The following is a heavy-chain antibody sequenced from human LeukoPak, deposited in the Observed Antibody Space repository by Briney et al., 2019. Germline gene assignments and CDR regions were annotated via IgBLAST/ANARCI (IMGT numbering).Heavy chain of an antibody. CDR1: GYSFTSYW. CDR3: ARQSGSSGFDPGIDY. CDR2: IYPGDSDT. J-gene: IGHJ4*02. Sequence: GESLKISCQGPGYSFTSYWIGWVRQMPGKGLEWMGIIYPGDSDTRYSPSFQGQVTISADKSISTAYLQWSSLKASDTAMYYCARQSGSSGFDPGIDYWGQGTLVTVSS. V-gene: IGHV5-51*01. D-gene: IGHD3-10*01.